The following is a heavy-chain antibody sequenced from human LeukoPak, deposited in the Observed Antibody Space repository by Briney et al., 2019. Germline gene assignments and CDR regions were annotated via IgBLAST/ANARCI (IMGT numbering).Heavy chain of an antibody. J-gene: IGHJ5*02. CDR2: IDSKTGNP. CDR1: GYTFTSYS. Sequence: VASVKVSCKASGYTFTSYSINWVRQAPGQGLEWMGLIDSKTGNPTYAQGFTGRFVFSLDTSVTTAYLQISSLKAEDTAVYYCARDVGYYDSSGYYLGWFDPWGQGTLVTVSS. D-gene: IGHD3-22*01. CDR3: ARDVGYYDSSGYYLGWFDP. V-gene: IGHV7-4-1*02.